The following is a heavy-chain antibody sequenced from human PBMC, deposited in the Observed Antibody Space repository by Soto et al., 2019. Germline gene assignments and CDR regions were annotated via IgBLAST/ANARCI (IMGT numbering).Heavy chain of an antibody. CDR3: APQGGGYCSGGSCPGIYYFEY. Sequence: EVQLLESGGGLVQPGGSLRLSCAASRITFNNYAMSWVRQAPGKGLEWVSGISGSGGSTYYADSVKGRFTISRDNSKNTLYLQMNSLRAEDTAVFYCAPQGGGYCSGGSCPGIYYFEYWGQGTLVTVSS. CDR1: RITFNNYA. J-gene: IGHJ4*02. V-gene: IGHV3-23*01. D-gene: IGHD2-15*01. CDR2: ISGSGGST.